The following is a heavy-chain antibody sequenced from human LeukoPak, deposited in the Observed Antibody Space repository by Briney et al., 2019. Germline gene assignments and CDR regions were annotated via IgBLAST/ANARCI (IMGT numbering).Heavy chain of an antibody. J-gene: IGHJ4*02. V-gene: IGHV3-11*06. CDR1: GFTFSDFY. Sequence: GGSLRLSCVASGFTFSDFYMSWLRQAPGKGLEWVSFISTGTYANYADSVKGRFTISRDNAKDSLYLQMNSLRAEDTAVYYCARDRSPTIIVAPEYWGQGTLVTVSS. CDR3: ARDRSPTIIVAPEY. CDR2: ISTGTYA. D-gene: IGHD3-22*01.